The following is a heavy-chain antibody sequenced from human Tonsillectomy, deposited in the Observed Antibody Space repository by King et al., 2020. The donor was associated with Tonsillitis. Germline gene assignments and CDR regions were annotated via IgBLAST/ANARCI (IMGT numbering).Heavy chain of an antibody. CDR2: IYSGGST. CDR1: GFTVSSNY. CDR3: ARVTGSPTNWFDP. J-gene: IGHJ5*02. V-gene: IGHV3-53*01. Sequence: LQLVQSGGGLIQPGGSLRLSCAAFGFTVSSNYMSWVRQAPGKGLEWVSVIYSGGSTYYADSVKGRFTISRDNSKNTLYLQMNSLRAEDTAVYYCARVTGSPTNWFDPWGQGTLVTVSS. D-gene: IGHD1-26*01.